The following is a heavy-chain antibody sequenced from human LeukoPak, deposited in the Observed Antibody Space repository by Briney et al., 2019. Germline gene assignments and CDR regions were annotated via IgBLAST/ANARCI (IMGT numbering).Heavy chain of an antibody. J-gene: IGHJ4*02. Sequence: PGGSLRLSCAASGFTFGSYGMHWVRQAPGKGLEWVSYISSSASTIYYADSVKGRFTISRDNAKNSLYLQMNSLRAEDTAVYYCARAFKHYYYGSGSYYTDWGQGTLVTVSS. CDR1: GFTFGSYG. CDR2: ISSSASTI. CDR3: ARAFKHYYYGSGSYYTD. V-gene: IGHV3-48*01. D-gene: IGHD3-10*01.